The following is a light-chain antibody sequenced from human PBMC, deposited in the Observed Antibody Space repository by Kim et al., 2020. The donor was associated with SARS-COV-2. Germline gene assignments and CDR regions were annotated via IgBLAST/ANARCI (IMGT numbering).Light chain of an antibody. CDR3: QQRSNWPPLWT. J-gene: IGKJ1*01. Sequence: PGERATRSCRASQSVSSYLAWYQQKPGQAPRLLIYDASNRATGIPARFSGSGSGTDFTLTISSLEPEDFAVYYCQQRSNWPPLWTFGQGTKVDIK. CDR2: DAS. V-gene: IGKV3-11*01. CDR1: QSVSSY.